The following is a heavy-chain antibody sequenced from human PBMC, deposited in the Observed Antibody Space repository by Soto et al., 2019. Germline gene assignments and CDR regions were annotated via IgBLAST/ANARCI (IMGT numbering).Heavy chain of an antibody. CDR2: INPSDGST. V-gene: IGHV1-46*01. D-gene: IGHD4-17*01. Sequence: QVFLVQSGAEVKKPGASVKVSCKTSGYTFTTYYMHWVRQAPGQGLEWMGVINPSDGSTYSAQKFPGRVTLTRDTSTSRVYLELSSLRAEDSAMYYCVRDRFGCGDSGGWGQGTLVTVSS. CDR1: GYTFTTYY. CDR3: VRDRFGCGDSGG. J-gene: IGHJ4*02.